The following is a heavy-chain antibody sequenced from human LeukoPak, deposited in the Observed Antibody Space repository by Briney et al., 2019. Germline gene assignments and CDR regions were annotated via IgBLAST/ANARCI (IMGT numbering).Heavy chain of an antibody. V-gene: IGHV3-74*01. CDR1: GFAFSNFL. J-gene: IGHJ3*01. CDR3: GRGGNGIDV. CDR2: INSDETNA. Sequence: GGSLRLSCAASGFAFSNFLMHWVRQAPGKGLVWVSRINSDETNAYAASVKGRFTISRDNAKNTLYLQMNGLRAEDTAVYFCGRGGNGIDVWGQGTTVIVSS. D-gene: IGHD2-8*01.